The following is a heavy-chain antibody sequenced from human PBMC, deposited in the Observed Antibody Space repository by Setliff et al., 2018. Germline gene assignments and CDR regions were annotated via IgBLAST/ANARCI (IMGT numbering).Heavy chain of an antibody. J-gene: IGHJ4*02. CDR2: ISRGATTT. Sequence: GGSLRLSCAASGFIFSDYYMSWIRQTPGKGLEWVAYISRGATTTYYTDSVKGRFTISRDNSKNTLYLQMNSLRAEDTAVYYCAKGAMDDSSGYYSWGQGTLVTVSS. D-gene: IGHD3-22*01. CDR3: AKGAMDDSSGYYS. CDR1: GFIFSDYY. V-gene: IGHV3-11*01.